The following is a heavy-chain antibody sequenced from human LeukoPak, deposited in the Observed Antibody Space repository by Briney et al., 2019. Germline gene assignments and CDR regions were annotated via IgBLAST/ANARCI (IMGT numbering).Heavy chain of an antibody. V-gene: IGHV3-30*03. CDR3: EGEAVAGRDYFDY. D-gene: IGHD6-19*01. CDR2: ISYDGSDK. CDR1: GFTFSDNY. J-gene: IGHJ4*02. Sequence: GGSLRLSCAASGFTFSDNYMTWVRQAPGKGLEWVAVISYDGSDKYYADSVKGRFTISRDNSKNTLYLQMNSLRAEDTAVYYCEGEAVAGRDYFDYWGQGTLVTVSS.